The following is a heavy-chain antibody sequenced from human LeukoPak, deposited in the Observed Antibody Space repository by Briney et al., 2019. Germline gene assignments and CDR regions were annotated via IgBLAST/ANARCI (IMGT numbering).Heavy chain of an antibody. J-gene: IGHJ6*02. D-gene: IGHD6-13*01. CDR3: ARGRRYSSSWSFGYYYGMDV. V-gene: IGHV1-8*02. CDR1: GYTFTSYG. Sequence: ASVKVSCKASGYTFTSYGISWVRQATGQGLEWMGWMNPNSGNTGYAQKFQGRVTMTRNTSISTAYMELSSLRSEDTAVYYCARGRRYSSSWSFGYYYGMDVWGQGTTVTVSS. CDR2: MNPNSGNT.